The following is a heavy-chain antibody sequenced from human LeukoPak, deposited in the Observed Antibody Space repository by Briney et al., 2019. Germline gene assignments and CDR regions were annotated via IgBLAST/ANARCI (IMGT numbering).Heavy chain of an antibody. Sequence: PGGSLRLSCAASGFTFRSYAMSGVRQAPGKGLEWVSAISGSGGSTYYADSVKGRFTISRDNSKNTLYLQMNSLRAEDTAVYYCARYYYDSSGYPYFDYWGQGTLVTVSS. J-gene: IGHJ4*02. V-gene: IGHV3-23*01. D-gene: IGHD3-22*01. CDR2: ISGSGGST. CDR1: GFTFRSYA. CDR3: ARYYYDSSGYPYFDY.